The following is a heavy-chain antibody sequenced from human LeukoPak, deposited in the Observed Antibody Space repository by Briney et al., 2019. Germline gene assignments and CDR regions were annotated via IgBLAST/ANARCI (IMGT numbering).Heavy chain of an antibody. CDR1: GFTFSSYS. V-gene: IGHV3-48*01. Sequence: PGGSLRLSCAASGFTFSSYSMNWVRQAPGKGLEWVSYISSSSSTIYYADSVKGRFTISRDNAKNSLYLQMNSLRAEDTAVYYCARGARVSAFDIWGQGTMVTVSS. CDR2: ISSSSSTI. J-gene: IGHJ3*02. CDR3: ARGARVSAFDI. D-gene: IGHD4-11*01.